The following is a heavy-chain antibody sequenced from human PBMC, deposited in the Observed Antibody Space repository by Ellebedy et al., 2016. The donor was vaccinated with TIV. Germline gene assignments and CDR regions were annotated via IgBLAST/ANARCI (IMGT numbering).Heavy chain of an antibody. D-gene: IGHD1-26*01. V-gene: IGHV3-21*06. Sequence: GESLKISCAASGFTFSTYSMNWVRQAPGKGLEWASSISSSTSYIYYAGSVKGRFTISRDNAKNSLYLQMNSLRAEDTAVYYCARGDSGTYLGKVMLGDWGQGTLVTVSS. CDR1: GFTFSTYS. J-gene: IGHJ4*02. CDR2: ISSSTSYI. CDR3: ARGDSGTYLGKVMLGD.